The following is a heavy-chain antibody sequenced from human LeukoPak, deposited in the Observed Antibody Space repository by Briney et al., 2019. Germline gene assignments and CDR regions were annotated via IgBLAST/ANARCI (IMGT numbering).Heavy chain of an antibody. CDR3: ARVKDSSGYYSWGY. J-gene: IGHJ4*02. Sequence: KPSETLSLTCAVSGYSISSGYYWGWIRQPPGKGLEWIGSIYHSGSTYYSPSLKSRVTISVDTSKNQFSLKLSSVTAADTAVYYCARVKDSSGYYSWGYWGQGTLVTVSS. V-gene: IGHV4-38-2*01. D-gene: IGHD3-22*01. CDR2: IYHSGST. CDR1: GYSISSGYY.